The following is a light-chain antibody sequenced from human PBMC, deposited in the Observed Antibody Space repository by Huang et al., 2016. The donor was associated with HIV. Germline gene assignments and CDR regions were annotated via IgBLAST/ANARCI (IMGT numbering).Light chain of an antibody. V-gene: IGKV3-15*01. CDR2: GAS. J-gene: IGKJ4*01. CDR1: HSVSSN. Sequence: EIVMTQSPATLSVSPGERATLSCRASHSVSSNLAWYQQKPGQAPRLLIYGASTRATGIPARFSVSGSGTEFTLTISSLQSGDFAVYHCQQYNNWPPTTFGGGTKVEIK. CDR3: QQYNNWPPTT.